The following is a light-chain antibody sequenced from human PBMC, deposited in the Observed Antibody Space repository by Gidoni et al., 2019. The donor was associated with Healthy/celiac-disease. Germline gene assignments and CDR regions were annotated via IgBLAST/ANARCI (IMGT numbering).Light chain of an antibody. CDR1: SSDVGGYNY. Sequence: QSALTQPASVSGSPGQSITISCTGTSSDVGGYNYVSWYQQHPGKAPTLMIYDVSNRPSGVSNRFSGSKSGNTASLTISGLQAEDEADYYCSSYTSSSRYVFGTGTKVTVL. CDR3: SSYTSSSRYV. V-gene: IGLV2-14*03. CDR2: DVS. J-gene: IGLJ1*01.